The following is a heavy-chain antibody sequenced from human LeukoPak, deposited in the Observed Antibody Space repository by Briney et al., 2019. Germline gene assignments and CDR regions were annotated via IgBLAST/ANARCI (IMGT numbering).Heavy chain of an antibody. J-gene: IGHJ4*02. CDR1: GYTFTSYY. V-gene: IGHV1-46*01. CDR2: INPSGGST. D-gene: IGHD6-19*01. Sequence: ASVKVSCKASGYTFTSYYMHWVRQAPGQGLGWMGVINPSGGSTSYAQKFQGRVTMTRDTSTSTVYMELSSLRSEDTAVYYCASLSVAGSFDYWGQGTLVTVSS. CDR3: ASLSVAGSFDY.